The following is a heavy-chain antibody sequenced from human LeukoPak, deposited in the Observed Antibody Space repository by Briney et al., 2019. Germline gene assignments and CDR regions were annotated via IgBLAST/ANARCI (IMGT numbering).Heavy chain of an antibody. Sequence: SETLSLTCTVSGGSISSYYWSWIRQPPGMGLEWIGYIYYSGSTNYNPSLKSRVTISVDTSKNQFSLKLSSVTAADTAVYYCARVRYGDYVVDYWGQGTLVTVSS. D-gene: IGHD4-17*01. CDR2: IYYSGST. J-gene: IGHJ4*02. CDR1: GGSISSYY. CDR3: ARVRYGDYVVDY. V-gene: IGHV4-59*01.